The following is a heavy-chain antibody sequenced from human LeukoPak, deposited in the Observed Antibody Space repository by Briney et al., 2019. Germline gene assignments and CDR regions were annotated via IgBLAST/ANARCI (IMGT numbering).Heavy chain of an antibody. Sequence: SESLSLTPSVSGGSVRSGSYGWSWIRPPPGNGLELIGYINYSGGATYNPSLKSRVTISVDTSKNQFSLKVSSVTAADTAVYYCARRSSDGYYYYYMDVWGKGTTVTVSS. J-gene: IGHJ6*03. D-gene: IGHD3-10*01. CDR2: INYSGGA. CDR3: ARRSSDGYYYYYMDV. CDR1: GGSVRSGSYG. V-gene: IGHV4-61*01.